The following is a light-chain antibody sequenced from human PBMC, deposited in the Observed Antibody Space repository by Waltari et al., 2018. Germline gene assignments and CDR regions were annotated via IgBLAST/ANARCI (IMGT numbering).Light chain of an antibody. V-gene: IGLV3-1*01. CDR2: QDT. CDR1: ELGDKY. CDR3: QAWDNFTVA. J-gene: IGLJ2*01. Sequence: VSVSPGQTASISCSGDELGDKYACWYRQKPGQSPVLVLYQDTKRPSGIPERFSGSNSGITATLTIRGTQPVDEADYYCQAWDNFTVAFGGGTKLSVL.